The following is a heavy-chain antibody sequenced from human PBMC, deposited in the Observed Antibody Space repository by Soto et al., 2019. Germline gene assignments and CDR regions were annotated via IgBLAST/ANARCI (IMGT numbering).Heavy chain of an antibody. CDR2: ISNGGDT. CDR3: TTEYYYHLDV. Sequence: EVQLVESGGGLIQPGGSLRLSCAASGISVSSKYMSWVRQAPGKGLEWISVISNGGDTYYADAVKGRFTLSGDNSKNTLYLQMNSPRAEDTAVYYCTTEYYYHLDVWGHGTTVIVSS. CDR1: GISVSSKY. J-gene: IGHJ6*01. V-gene: IGHV3-53*01.